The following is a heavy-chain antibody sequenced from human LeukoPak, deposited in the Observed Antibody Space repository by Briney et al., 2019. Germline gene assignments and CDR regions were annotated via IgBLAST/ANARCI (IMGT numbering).Heavy chain of an antibody. D-gene: IGHD1-26*01. Sequence: GGSLRLSCAASGFTFSSYAMNWVRQAPGKGLERVSGIGTSAGSTSYADSVKGRFTISRDNSRNTLYLQMNSLRVEDTAVYYYAKKVGGIYAFDIWGQGTMVTVSS. CDR1: GFTFSSYA. CDR3: AKKVGGIYAFDI. V-gene: IGHV3-23*01. J-gene: IGHJ3*02. CDR2: IGTSAGST.